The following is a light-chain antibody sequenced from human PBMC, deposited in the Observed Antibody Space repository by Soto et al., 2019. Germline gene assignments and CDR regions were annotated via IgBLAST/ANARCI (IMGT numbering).Light chain of an antibody. J-gene: IGKJ5*01. CDR2: AAS. Sequence: DIQMTQSPFSLSASVGDRVTITCRASQSISSYLNWYQQKPGKAPKLLICAASSLQSGVPSRFSGSGSGTDFTLTISSLQPEDFVTYYCQQSYSTPITFGQGTRLEIK. CDR3: QQSYSTPIT. V-gene: IGKV1-39*01. CDR1: QSISSY.